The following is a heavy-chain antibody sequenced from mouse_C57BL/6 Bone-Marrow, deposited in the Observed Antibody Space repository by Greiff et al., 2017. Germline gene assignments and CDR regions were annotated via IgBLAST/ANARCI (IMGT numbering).Heavy chain of an antibody. J-gene: IGHJ2*01. Sequence: VQLQQSGPELVKPGASVKIPCKASGYSFTGYYMNWVKQSPEKSLEWIGEINPSTGGTTYNQKFKAKATLTVDKSSSTAYMQLKSLTSEDSAVYYCARWRGYWGQGTTLTVSS. CDR2: INPSTGGT. V-gene: IGHV1-42*01. CDR3: ARWRGY. CDR1: GYSFTGYY.